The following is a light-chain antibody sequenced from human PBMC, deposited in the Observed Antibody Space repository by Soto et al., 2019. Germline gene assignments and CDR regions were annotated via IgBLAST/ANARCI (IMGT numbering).Light chain of an antibody. Sequence: EIVMTQSPATLSVSPGERATLSCRASQSVSSNLAWYQQKPCQAPMLLIYGASTRATGIPARFSGSGSGTEFTLTISTLQSEDFAVYYYQQYNNWPPWTFGQGTKVEIK. J-gene: IGKJ1*01. CDR3: QQYNNWPPWT. CDR1: QSVSSN. CDR2: GAS. V-gene: IGKV3-15*01.